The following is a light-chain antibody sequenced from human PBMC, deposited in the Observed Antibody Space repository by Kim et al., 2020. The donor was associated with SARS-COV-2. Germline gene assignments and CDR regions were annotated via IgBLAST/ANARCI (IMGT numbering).Light chain of an antibody. CDR3: LQHNSSPYT. CDR1: QGIRTY. V-gene: IGKV1-17*03. Sequence: SAALGDGGTITCRASQGIRTYLAWFQQKPGKVPQRLIYGASSPQRGVPSRFSGSGSGTEFTLTINNLQPEDVATYYCLQHNSSPYTFGQGTKLEI. J-gene: IGKJ2*01. CDR2: GAS.